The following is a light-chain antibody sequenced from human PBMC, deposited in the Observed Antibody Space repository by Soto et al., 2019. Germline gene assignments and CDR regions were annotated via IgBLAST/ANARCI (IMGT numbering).Light chain of an antibody. V-gene: IGKV1-39*01. Sequence: DIQMTQSPSSLSASVGDRVTITCRASQSINTYLNWYQQKGGKAPNLLIYAASSLQSGVPSRFSGTGSGTDFTLTISSLQPEDFATYYCQQTYSTPRVTFGQGTRLEIK. CDR3: QQTYSTPRVT. CDR1: QSINTY. CDR2: AAS. J-gene: IGKJ5*01.